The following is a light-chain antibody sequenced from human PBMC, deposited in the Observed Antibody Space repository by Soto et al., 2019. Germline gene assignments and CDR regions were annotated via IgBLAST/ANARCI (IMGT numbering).Light chain of an antibody. CDR1: SSDIGGSNY. V-gene: IGLV2-14*03. CDR3: HSSRSISSTFYV. Sequence: QSALTQPASVSGSPGQSITISCAGTSSDIGGSNYVSWYQQHPGKAPKLMIYGVSNRPSGASNRFSGSKSGNTASLTISGLQAKYQADYFCHSSRSISSTFYVFGTGTKLTVL. J-gene: IGLJ1*01. CDR2: GVS.